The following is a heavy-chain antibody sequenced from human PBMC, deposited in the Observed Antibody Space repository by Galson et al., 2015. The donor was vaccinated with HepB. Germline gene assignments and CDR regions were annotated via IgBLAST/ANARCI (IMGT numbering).Heavy chain of an antibody. D-gene: IGHD2-21*01. CDR1: GYTLTELS. CDR2: FDPEDGET. Sequence: SVKVSCKVSGYTLTELSMHWVRQAPGKGLEWMGGFDPEDGETIYAQKFQGRVTMTEDTSTDTAYMELSSLRSEDTAVYYCATVLFVVNAFDIWGQGTMVTVSS. J-gene: IGHJ3*02. V-gene: IGHV1-24*01. CDR3: ATVLFVVNAFDI.